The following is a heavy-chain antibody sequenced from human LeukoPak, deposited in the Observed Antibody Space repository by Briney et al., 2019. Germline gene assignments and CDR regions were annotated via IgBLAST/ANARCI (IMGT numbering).Heavy chain of an antibody. CDR3: ARDSGAAAVVWGDAFDI. D-gene: IGHD6-13*01. CDR1: GGSISSYY. CDR2: IYTSGST. J-gene: IGHJ3*02. V-gene: IGHV4-4*07. Sequence: SETLSLTCTVSGGSISSYYWSWIRQPAGKGLEWTGRIYTSGSTNYNPSLKSRVTMSVDTSKNQFSLKLSSVTAADTAVYYCARDSGAAAVVWGDAFDIWGQGTMVTVSS.